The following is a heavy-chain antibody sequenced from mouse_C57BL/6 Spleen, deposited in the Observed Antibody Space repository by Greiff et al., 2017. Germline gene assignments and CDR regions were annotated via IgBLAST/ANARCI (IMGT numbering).Heavy chain of an antibody. CDR3: ARGGYYSYFDV. V-gene: IGHV1-42*01. Sequence: EVQLQQSGPELVKPGASVKISCKASGYSFTGYYMNWVKQSPEKSLEWIGEINPSTGGTTYNQKFKAKAKLTVDKSSSTAYRQLKSLTSEDSAVYYCARGGYYSYFDVWATGTTVTVSS. J-gene: IGHJ1*03. D-gene: IGHD1-1*02. CDR1: GYSFTGYY. CDR2: INPSTGGT.